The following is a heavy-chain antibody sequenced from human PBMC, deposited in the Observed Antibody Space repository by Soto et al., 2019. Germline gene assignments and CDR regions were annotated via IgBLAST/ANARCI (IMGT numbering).Heavy chain of an antibody. CDR1: GDSVSSNSAA. CDR2: TYFRSKWYN. Sequence: SPTLSLTCAISGDSVSSNSAAWNWIRQSPSGGLEWLGRTYFRSKWYNDYAVSVKSRITISPDTSKNQFSLQLNSVTPEDTAVYYCARDVIYCGSANCYGRWFDLWGQGTLVTVSS. CDR3: ARDVIYCGSANCYGRWFDL. J-gene: IGHJ5*02. V-gene: IGHV6-1*01. D-gene: IGHD2-2*01.